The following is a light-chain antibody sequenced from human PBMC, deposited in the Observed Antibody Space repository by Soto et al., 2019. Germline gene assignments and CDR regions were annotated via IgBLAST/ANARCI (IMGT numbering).Light chain of an antibody. V-gene: IGKV3-20*01. CDR3: QQYGSSPET. J-gene: IGKJ1*01. CDR2: GAS. CDR1: QSVSSTY. Sequence: EIVLTQPPGTLSLSPGERATLSCRASQSVSSTYLAWYQQKAGQAPRLLIYGASSRATGIPDRFSGSGSGTDFTLTISRLEPEDFAVYYCQQYGSSPETFGQGTKVEIK.